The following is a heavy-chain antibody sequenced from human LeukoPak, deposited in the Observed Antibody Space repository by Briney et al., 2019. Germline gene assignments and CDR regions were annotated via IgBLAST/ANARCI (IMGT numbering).Heavy chain of an antibody. J-gene: IGHJ4*02. CDR2: IYHSGST. V-gene: IGHV4-30-2*01. D-gene: IGHD5-18*01. Sequence: SETLSLTCTVSGGSISSGGYYWSWIRQPPGKGLEWIGYIYHSGSTYYNPSLKSRVTISVDRSKNQFSLKLSSVTAADTAVYYCASDVDTAMDNWGQGTLVTVSS. CDR1: GGSISSGGYY. CDR3: ASDVDTAMDN.